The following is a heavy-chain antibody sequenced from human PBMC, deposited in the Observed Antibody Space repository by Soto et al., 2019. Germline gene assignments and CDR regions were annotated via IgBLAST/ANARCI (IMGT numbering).Heavy chain of an antibody. CDR3: ARGEWNDYYFDY. V-gene: IGHV3-21*01. Sequence: EVQLVESGGGLVKPGGSLRLSCAASGFTFSSYSMNWVRQAPGKGLEWVSSISSSSSYIYYADSVKGRFTISRDNAKNSLYLQMNSLRAEDTAVYYCARGEWNDYYFDYWGLGTLVTVSS. J-gene: IGHJ4*02. CDR2: ISSSSSYI. CDR1: GFTFSSYS. D-gene: IGHD1-1*01.